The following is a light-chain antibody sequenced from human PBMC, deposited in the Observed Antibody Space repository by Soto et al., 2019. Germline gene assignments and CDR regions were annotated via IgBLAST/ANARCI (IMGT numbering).Light chain of an antibody. CDR1: SSDVGDYKY. J-gene: IGLJ1*01. V-gene: IGLV2-14*01. CDR3: SSYISGSTPYV. Sequence: QSALTQPASVSGSPGQSITISCTGTSSDVGDYKYVSWYQQHPGKAPKLIIYDVSNRPSGVSNRFSGSKSGNTASLTISGLRAADEADYYCSSYISGSTPYVFGTGTKLTVL. CDR2: DVS.